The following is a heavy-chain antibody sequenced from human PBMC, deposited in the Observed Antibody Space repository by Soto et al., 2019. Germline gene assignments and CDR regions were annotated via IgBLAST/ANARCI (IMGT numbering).Heavy chain of an antibody. CDR3: ARHAIAARLGFFDY. Sequence: SETLSLTCTVSGGSISSSSYYWGWIRQPPGKGLEWIGSIYYSGSTYYNPSLKSRVTISVDTSKNQFSLKLSSVTAADTAVYYCARHAIAARLGFFDYWGQGTLVTVSS. D-gene: IGHD6-6*01. CDR1: GGSISSSSYY. CDR2: IYYSGST. V-gene: IGHV4-39*01. J-gene: IGHJ4*02.